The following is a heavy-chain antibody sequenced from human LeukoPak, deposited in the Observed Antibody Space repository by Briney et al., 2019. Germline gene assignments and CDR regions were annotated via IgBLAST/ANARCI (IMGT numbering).Heavy chain of an antibody. CDR2: VSPSGGRT. CDR1: GFTFSSYA. J-gene: IGHJ4*02. Sequence: GGSLRLSCGASGFTFSSYAMSWVRQTPVRGLEWVAGVSPSGGRTIYADSAEGRFTISRDNSNDTVYLQLSSLRAEDSALYYCAKVRGVYCSSPACYYYDAWGQGTPVTVSS. CDR3: AKVRGVYCSSPACYYYDA. V-gene: IGHV3-23*01. D-gene: IGHD2-2*01.